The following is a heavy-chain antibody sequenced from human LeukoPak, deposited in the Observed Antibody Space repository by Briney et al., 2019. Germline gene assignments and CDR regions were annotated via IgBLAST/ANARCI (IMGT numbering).Heavy chain of an antibody. CDR2: ISGSGGST. CDR3: AKDAEGDYFYYYYMDV. J-gene: IGHJ6*03. Sequence: GGSLRLSCAASGFTFSSYGMSWVRQAPGKGLEWVSAISGSGGSTYYADSVKGRFTISRDNSKNTLYLQMNSLRAEDTAVYYCAKDAEGDYFYYYYMDVWGKGTTVTVSS. D-gene: IGHD4/OR15-4a*01. CDR1: GFTFSSYG. V-gene: IGHV3-23*01.